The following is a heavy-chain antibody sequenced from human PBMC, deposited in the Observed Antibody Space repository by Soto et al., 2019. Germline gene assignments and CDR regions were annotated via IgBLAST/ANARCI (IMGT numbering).Heavy chain of an antibody. CDR1: GFTFSSYT. V-gene: IGHV3-21*01. CDR2: ISSRSSYI. CDR3: ARDQRYDFWSGYYRDYGMDV. Sequence: PVGSLRLSCAASGFTFSSYTMNWVRQAPGKGLEWVSSISSRSSYIYYADSVKGRFTISRDNAKISVYLQMNSLRAEDTAVYYCARDQRYDFWSGYYRDYGMDVWGQGTTVTVSS. J-gene: IGHJ6*02. D-gene: IGHD3-3*01.